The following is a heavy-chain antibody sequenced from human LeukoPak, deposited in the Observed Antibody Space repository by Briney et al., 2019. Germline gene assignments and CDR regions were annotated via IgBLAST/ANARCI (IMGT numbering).Heavy chain of an antibody. CDR2: IKGDGSAK. J-gene: IGHJ3*02. D-gene: IGHD5-18*01. Sequence: GRSLRLSCAASGFAFSDSWMTWIRQAPGEGLEWVAFIKGDGSAKKYVDSVKGRFTISRDNAKNSLFLQMNSLRAEDTAVYYCARDRGWIQHDIWGQGTMVTVSS. V-gene: IGHV3-7*01. CDR3: ARDRGWIQHDI. CDR1: GFAFSDSW.